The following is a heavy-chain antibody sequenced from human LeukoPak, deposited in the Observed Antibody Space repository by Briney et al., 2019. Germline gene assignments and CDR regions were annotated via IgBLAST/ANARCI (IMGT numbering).Heavy chain of an antibody. D-gene: IGHD3-9*01. CDR2: ISSSGGST. J-gene: IGHJ4*02. CDR1: GFTFSSYA. CDR3: AKEEDYDILTGSPYY. V-gene: IGHV3-23*01. Sequence: GGSLRLSCAASGFTFSSYAMSWVRQAPGKGLEWVSAISSSGGSTYYSDSVKGRLTISRDNSKNTLYLQMNSLRAEDTAVYYCAKEEDYDILTGSPYYWGQGTLVTVSS.